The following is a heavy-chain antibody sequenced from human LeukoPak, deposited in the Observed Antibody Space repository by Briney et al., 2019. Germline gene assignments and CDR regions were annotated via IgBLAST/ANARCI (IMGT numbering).Heavy chain of an antibody. V-gene: IGHV4-30-2*01. CDR1: GGSISSGGYY. D-gene: IGHD6-19*01. CDR2: IYHSGST. CDR3: ARGQNQRIAVALIYFDY. Sequence: PSQTLSLTCTVSGGSISSGGYYWSWIRQPPGKGLEWIGYIYHSGSTYYNPSLKSRVTISVDRSKNQFSLKLSSVTAADTAVYYCARGQNQRIAVALIYFDYWGQGTLVTVSS. J-gene: IGHJ4*02.